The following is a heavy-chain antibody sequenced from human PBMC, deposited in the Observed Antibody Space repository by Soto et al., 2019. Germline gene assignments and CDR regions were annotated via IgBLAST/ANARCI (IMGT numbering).Heavy chain of an antibody. CDR3: AREGIRFLDWPEHNDY. CDR2: IWYDGSNK. Sequence: QVQLVESGGGVVQPGRSLRLSCAASGFTFSSYGMHWVRQAPGKGLEWVAVIWYDGSNKYYADSVKGRFTISRDNSKNTLYLQMNSLRAEDTAVYYCAREGIRFLDWPEHNDYWGQGTLVTVSS. CDR1: GFTFSSYG. J-gene: IGHJ4*02. D-gene: IGHD3-3*01. V-gene: IGHV3-33*01.